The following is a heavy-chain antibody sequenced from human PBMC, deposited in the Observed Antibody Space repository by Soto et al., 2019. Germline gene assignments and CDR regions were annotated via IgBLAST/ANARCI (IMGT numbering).Heavy chain of an antibody. CDR1: GASISCGGYS. J-gene: IGHJ5*02. D-gene: IGHD2-2*01. CDR3: SRGRFCSSTSCYRDWFDP. Sequence: LSLTCAVYGASISCGGYSWSWIRQPPGKCLEWIGYIYHSGITYYNPSLKSRVTVSVDMSKNQFSLKLSSVTAADTAVYYCSRGRFCSSTSCYRDWFDPWGQGTMVTVPS. V-gene: IGHV4-30-2*01. CDR2: IYHSGIT.